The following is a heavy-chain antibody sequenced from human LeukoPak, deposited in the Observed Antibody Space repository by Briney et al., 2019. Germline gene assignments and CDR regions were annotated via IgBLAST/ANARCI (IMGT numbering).Heavy chain of an antibody. CDR3: ARHRSMIVGGFDY. J-gene: IGHJ4*02. V-gene: IGHV4-34*01. Sequence: SETLSLTCAVYGGSFSGYYWSWIRQPPGKGLEWIGEINHSGSTNYNPSLKGRVTISVDTSKNQFSLKLSSVTAADTAVYYCARHRSMIVGGFDYWGQGTLVTVSS. CDR2: INHSGST. CDR1: GGSFSGYY. D-gene: IGHD3-22*01.